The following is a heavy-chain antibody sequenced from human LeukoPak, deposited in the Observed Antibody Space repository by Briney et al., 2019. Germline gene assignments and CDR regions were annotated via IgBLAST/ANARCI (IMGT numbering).Heavy chain of an antibody. CDR3: ARSLSGATTGFDY. J-gene: IGHJ4*02. V-gene: IGHV3-23*01. D-gene: IGHD1-26*01. CDR1: GFTFSSYA. Sequence: GGSLRLSCAASGFTFSSYAMSWVRQAPGKGLEWVSAISGSGGSTYYADSVKGRFTISRDNSKNTLYLQMNSLRAEDTAVYYCARSLSGATTGFDYWGQGTLVTVSS. CDR2: ISGSGGST.